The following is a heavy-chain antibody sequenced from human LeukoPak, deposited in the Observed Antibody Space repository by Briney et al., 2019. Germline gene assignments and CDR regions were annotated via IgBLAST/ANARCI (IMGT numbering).Heavy chain of an antibody. CDR1: GFTFSSYG. D-gene: IGHD3-3*01. J-gene: IGHJ6*03. CDR2: IRYDGSNK. CDR3: AKDFSLPPVYYYYYMDV. Sequence: GGSLRLSCAASGFTFSSYGMHWVRQAPGEGLEWVAFIRYDGSNKYYADSVKGRFTISRDNSKNTLYLQMNSLRAEDTAVYYCAKDFSLPPVYYYYYMDVWGKGTTVTVSS. V-gene: IGHV3-30*02.